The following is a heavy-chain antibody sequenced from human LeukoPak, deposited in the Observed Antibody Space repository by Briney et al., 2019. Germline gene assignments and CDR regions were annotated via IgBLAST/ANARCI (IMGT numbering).Heavy chain of an antibody. J-gene: IGHJ4*02. CDR3: ARASSGSYRSFDY. CDR1: GGSIRSYY. V-gene: IGHV4-59*01. CDR2: IYYSGST. D-gene: IGHD3-10*01. Sequence: SETLSLTCTVSGGSIRSYYWSWIRQPPGKGLEWIGYIYYSGSTNYNPSPKSRVTISVDTSKNQFSLKLSSVTAADTAVYYCARASSGSYRSFDYWGQGTLVTVSS.